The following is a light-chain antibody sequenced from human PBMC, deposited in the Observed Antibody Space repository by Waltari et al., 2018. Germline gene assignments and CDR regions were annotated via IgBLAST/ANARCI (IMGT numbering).Light chain of an antibody. CDR2: NAS. V-gene: IGKV1-5*03. CDR3: QQYNSYSHT. J-gene: IGKJ1*01. Sequence: DIQMTQFPSTLSASVGDRVTITCRASQSISSWLAWYQQKPGKAPKLLIYNASHLESGVPSRFSGSGSGTEFTLTISSLQPDDFATYYCQQYNSYSHTFGQGTKVEIK. CDR1: QSISSW.